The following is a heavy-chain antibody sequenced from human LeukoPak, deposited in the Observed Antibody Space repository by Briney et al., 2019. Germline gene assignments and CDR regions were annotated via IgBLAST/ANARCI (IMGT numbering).Heavy chain of an antibody. CDR2: INHSGST. D-gene: IGHD5-18*01. CDR1: GGSFSGYY. J-gene: IGHJ4*02. CDR3: ARVNTAMVYGSDY. Sequence: PSETLSLTCAVYGGSFSGYYWSWIRQPPGKGLEWIGEINHSGSTYYNPSLKSRVTISVDTSKNQFSLKLSSVTAADTAVYYCARVNTAMVYGSDYWGQGTLVTVSS. V-gene: IGHV4-34*01.